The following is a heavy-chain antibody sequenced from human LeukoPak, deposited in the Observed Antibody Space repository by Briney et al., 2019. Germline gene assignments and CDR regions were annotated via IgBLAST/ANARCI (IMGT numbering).Heavy chain of an antibody. CDR1: SGSFSSYY. D-gene: IGHD1-26*01. V-gene: IGHV4-59*08. J-gene: IGHJ5*02. CDR2: IYYTGST. Sequence: SETLSLTCTVSSGSFSSYYWSWIRQPPGKGLEWIGYIYYTGSTNYNPSLKSRVTISVDTSKNQFSLNLSSVTAADTAVYYCARHGPYLGRLGWFDPWGQGTLVTVSS. CDR3: ARHGPYLGRLGWFDP.